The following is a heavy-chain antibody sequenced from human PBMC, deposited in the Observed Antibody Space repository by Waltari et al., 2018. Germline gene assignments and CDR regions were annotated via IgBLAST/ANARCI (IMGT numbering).Heavy chain of an antibody. CDR1: GYSISSGYY. CDR3: ARAGFWEVPAADDWFDP. V-gene: IGHV4-38-2*02. D-gene: IGHD2-2*01. J-gene: IGHJ5*02. CDR2: IYHSGST. Sequence: QVQLQESGPGLVKPSETLSLTCTVSGYSISSGYYWGWIRQPPGKGLEWIGSIYHSGSTSCNPSLKRRVTISVDTSKNQFSLKLSSVTAADTAVYYCARAGFWEVPAADDWFDPWGQGTLVTVSS.